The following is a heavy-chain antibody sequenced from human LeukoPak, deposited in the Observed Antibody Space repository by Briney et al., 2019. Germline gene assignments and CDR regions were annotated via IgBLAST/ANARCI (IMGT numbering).Heavy chain of an antibody. V-gene: IGHV3-7*01. J-gene: IGHJ4*02. CDR3: ARAPAAARPYYSDY. Sequence: PGGSLRLSCATSGFTFSRHWMSWVRQAPGKGLEWVAKIKQDGSEKYYVDSVKGRFTISRDNAKNSLYLQMNSLGPEDTAVYYCARAPAAARPYYSDYWGQGALVTVSS. D-gene: IGHD6-6*01. CDR2: IKQDGSEK. CDR1: GFTFSRHW.